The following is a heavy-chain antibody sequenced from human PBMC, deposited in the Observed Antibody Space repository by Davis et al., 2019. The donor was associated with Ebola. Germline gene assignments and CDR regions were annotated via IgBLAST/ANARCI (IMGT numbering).Heavy chain of an antibody. D-gene: IGHD1-26*01. J-gene: IGHJ4*02. CDR1: GFTLSSHG. CDR3: AKGIEGCGPECYILGY. Sequence: GESLKISCAASGFTLSSHGIHWVRQAPGKGLEWVAPISPDGEKRRFANSVQGRFSISRDNAKNTLYLQMDSLRTEDTAVYYCAKGIEGCGPECYILGYWGQGTVVTVSS. CDR2: ISPDGEKR. V-gene: IGHV3-30*18.